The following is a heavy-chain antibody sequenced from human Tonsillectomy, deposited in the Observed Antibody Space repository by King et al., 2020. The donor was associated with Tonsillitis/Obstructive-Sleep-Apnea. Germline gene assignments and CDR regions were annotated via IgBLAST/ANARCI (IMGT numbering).Heavy chain of an antibody. V-gene: IGHV3-23*04. CDR1: GFTFSNYG. D-gene: IGHD2-2*01. CDR3: AKERGFQLPFDY. Sequence: QLVQSGGGLVQPGGSLRLSCAASGFTFSNYGMSWVRQTPGKGLEFVSAISASGGNTYYADSMKGRFTISRDNSKNTLYLQMNSLRAEDRAVYYCAKERGFQLPFDYWGQGSLVTVSS. J-gene: IGHJ4*02. CDR2: ISASGGNT.